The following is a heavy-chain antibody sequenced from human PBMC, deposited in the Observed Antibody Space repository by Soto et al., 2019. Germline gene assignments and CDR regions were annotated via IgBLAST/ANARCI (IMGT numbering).Heavy chain of an antibody. D-gene: IGHD6-19*01. CDR1: GYTFTSYG. Sequence: QVPLVQSGAEVKKPGASVKVSCKASGYTFTSYGISWVRQAPGQGLEWMGWISAYNGNTNYAQKLQGRVTMTTDTSTSTAYMELRSLRSDDTAVYYCARDHLAGLYSSGWYLDYWGQGTLVTVSS. V-gene: IGHV1-18*01. CDR2: ISAYNGNT. CDR3: ARDHLAGLYSSGWYLDY. J-gene: IGHJ4*02.